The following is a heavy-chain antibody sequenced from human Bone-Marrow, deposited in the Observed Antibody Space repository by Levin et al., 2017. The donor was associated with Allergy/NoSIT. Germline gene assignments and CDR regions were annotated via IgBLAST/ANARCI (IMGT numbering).Heavy chain of an antibody. CDR2: ISGNIVNR. J-gene: IGHJ3*01. D-gene: IGHD3-10*01. Sequence: PAGGSLRFSCAGSGFIFSSYGMNWVRQAPGKGLEWVSGISGNIVNRYYADSVKGRFTVSRDNSKNTLYLQMNSLRVEDTAIYYCAKDRGFGSGTYGAFDFWGQGTMVTVSS. CDR3: AKDRGFGSGTYGAFDF. V-gene: IGHV3-23*01. CDR1: GFIFSSYG.